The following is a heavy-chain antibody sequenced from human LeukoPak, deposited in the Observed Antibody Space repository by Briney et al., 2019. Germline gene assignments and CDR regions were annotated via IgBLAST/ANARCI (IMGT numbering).Heavy chain of an antibody. D-gene: IGHD2-15*01. CDR3: ARFFTIGCSGGSCYEPGADY. CDR1: GYTFTSYG. CDR2: ISAYNCNT. V-gene: IGHV1-18*01. Sequence: ASVKVSCKASGYTFTSYGISWVRQAPGQGLEWMGWISAYNCNTNYAQKLQGRVTMTTDTSTSTAYMELRSLRSDDTAVYYCARFFTIGCSGGSCYEPGADYWGQGTLVTVSS. J-gene: IGHJ4*02.